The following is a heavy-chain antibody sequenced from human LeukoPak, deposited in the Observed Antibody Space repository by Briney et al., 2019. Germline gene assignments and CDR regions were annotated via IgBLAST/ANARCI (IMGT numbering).Heavy chain of an antibody. J-gene: IGHJ5*02. CDR3: ARSYGSGSPPWFDP. CDR2: ISAYNGNT. Sequence: GASVKVSCKASGYTFTSSVISGGGRAPGQGLEWRGWISAYNGNTNYAQKLQGRVTMTTDTSTSTAYMELRSLRSDDTAVYYCARSYGSGSPPWFDPWGQGTLVTVSS. D-gene: IGHD3-10*01. CDR1: GYTFTSSV. V-gene: IGHV1-18*04.